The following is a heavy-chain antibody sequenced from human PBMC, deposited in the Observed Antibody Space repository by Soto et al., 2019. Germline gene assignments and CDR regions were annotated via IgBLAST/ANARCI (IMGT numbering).Heavy chain of an antibody. J-gene: IGHJ5*01. CDR2: ISHDGSGT. V-gene: IGHV3-74*03. CDR1: GFTFSSHW. Sequence: GGSLRLSCAASGFTFSSHWMHWVRQSPGKGLVWVSRISHDGSGTTYADSVQGRFTISRDNAKNTMYLQMNSLRAEDTAMYYCARVLQPLGPCSGADCKNWFDSWGQGTLVTVSS. D-gene: IGHD2-21*01. CDR3: ARVLQPLGPCSGADCKNWFDS.